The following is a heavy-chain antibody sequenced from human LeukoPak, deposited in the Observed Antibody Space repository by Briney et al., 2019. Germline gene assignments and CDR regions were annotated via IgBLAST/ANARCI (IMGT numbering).Heavy chain of an antibody. V-gene: IGHV3-21*01. J-gene: IGHJ6*02. D-gene: IGHD3-10*01. CDR2: ISSSSSYI. CDR3: ARAIDYYGSGSLYIMDV. Sequence: GGSLRLSGAASGFTFSSYSMNWVRQAPGKGLEWVSSISSSSSYIYYADSVKGRFTISRDNAKNSLYLQMSSLRAEDTAVYYCARAIDYYGSGSLYIMDVWGQGTTVTVSS. CDR1: GFTFSSYS.